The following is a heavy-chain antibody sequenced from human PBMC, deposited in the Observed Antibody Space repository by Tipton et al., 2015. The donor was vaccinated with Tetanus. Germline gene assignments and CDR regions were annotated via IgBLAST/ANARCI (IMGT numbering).Heavy chain of an antibody. CDR2: ISYDGSNK. CDR1: GFTFSSYA. CDR3: ARDPAVSSGYFDY. Sequence: SLRLSCAASGFTFSSYAMHWVRQAPGKGLEWVAVISYDGSNKYYADSVKGRFTISRDNSKNTLYLQMNSLRAEDTAVYYCARDPAVSSGYFDYWGQGTLVTVSS. V-gene: IGHV3-30-3*01. J-gene: IGHJ4*02. D-gene: IGHD6-19*01.